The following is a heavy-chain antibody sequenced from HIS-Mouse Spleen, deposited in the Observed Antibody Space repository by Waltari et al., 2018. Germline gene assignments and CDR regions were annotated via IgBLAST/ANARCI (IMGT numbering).Heavy chain of an antibody. D-gene: IGHD3-10*01. J-gene: IGHJ4*02. Sequence: QVQLQESGPGLVKPSETLSLTCTVSGYSISSGYYWCWIRQPPGKGLGWIGSIYHSGSTYYNQSLKSRVTISVDTSKNQFSLKLSSVTAADTAVYYCARDVNGGPYYGSGSYYNYWGQGTLVTVSS. V-gene: IGHV4-38-2*02. CDR1: GYSISSGYY. CDR3: ARDVNGGPYYGSGSYYNY. CDR2: IYHSGST.